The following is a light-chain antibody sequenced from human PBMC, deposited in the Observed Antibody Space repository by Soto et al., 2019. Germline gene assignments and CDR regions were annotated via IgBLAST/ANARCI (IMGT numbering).Light chain of an antibody. CDR1: QSVSYN. J-gene: IGKJ1*01. CDR3: QQYNYWPRT. V-gene: IGKV3-15*01. CDR2: AAS. Sequence: EIVMTQSPATLSVSPGERATLSCRASQSVSYNLAWYQHKPGQAPRLLIYAASTRPSGIPARFSGRGSGTEFTLTISSLQPEDFAVYYCQQYNYWPRTFGQGTKVDIK.